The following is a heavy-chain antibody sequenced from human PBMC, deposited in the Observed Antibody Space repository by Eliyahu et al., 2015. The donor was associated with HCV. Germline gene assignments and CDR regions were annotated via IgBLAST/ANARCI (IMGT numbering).Heavy chain of an antibody. V-gene: IGHV3-23*01. J-gene: IGHJ4*02. CDR2: ISGSGGST. CDR1: GFTFSSYA. Sequence: EVQLLESGGGLVQPGGSLRLSCAASGFTFSSYAMSWVRQAPGKGLEWVSAISGSGGSTYYADSVKGRFTISRDNSKNTLYLQMNSLRAEDTAVYYCAKEYYDFWSGYYTANFDYWGQGTLVSVSS. D-gene: IGHD3-3*01. CDR3: AKEYYDFWSGYYTANFDY.